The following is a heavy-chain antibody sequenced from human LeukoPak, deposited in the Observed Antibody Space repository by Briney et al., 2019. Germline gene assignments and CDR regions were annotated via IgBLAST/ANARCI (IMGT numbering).Heavy chain of an antibody. D-gene: IGHD3-22*01. Sequence: SETLSLTCTVSGGSISSSSYYWGWIRQPPGKGLEWIGSIYYSGSTYYNPSLKSLVTISVDTSKNQFSLKLSSVTAADTAVYYCARLSAPRYYYDSSGYYNIDYWGQGTLVTVSS. CDR3: ARLSAPRYYYDSSGYYNIDY. V-gene: IGHV4-39*01. J-gene: IGHJ4*02. CDR1: GGSISSSSYY. CDR2: IYYSGST.